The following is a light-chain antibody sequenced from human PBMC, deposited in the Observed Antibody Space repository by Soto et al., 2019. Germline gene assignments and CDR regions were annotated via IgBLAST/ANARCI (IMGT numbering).Light chain of an antibody. CDR3: QQHDILPIT. Sequence: ALRQSQGTLAVSPGDRASLSWGASQNLSRYFLAWYQHKPGQAPRLLISGAPRRATGIPDRFSGAGSGTDFTLTISRLENEDFALYYCQQHDILPITLGQGTRLEIK. J-gene: IGKJ5*01. CDR1: QNLSRYF. CDR2: GAP. V-gene: IGKV3-20*01.